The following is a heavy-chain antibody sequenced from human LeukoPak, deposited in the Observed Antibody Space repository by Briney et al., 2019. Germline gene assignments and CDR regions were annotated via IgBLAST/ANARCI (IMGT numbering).Heavy chain of an antibody. Sequence: GGSLRLSCAASGFTFSSYGMHWVRQAPGKGLEWVAFIRNDGSKKYHAASVKARFINSRENSKNSPYLQMNSLTAEATAVDYCAKALTYYFDSWVQRALVTVSS. V-gene: IGHV3-30*02. J-gene: IGHJ4*02. CDR1: GFTFSSYG. CDR3: AKALTYYFDS. CDR2: IRNDGSKK.